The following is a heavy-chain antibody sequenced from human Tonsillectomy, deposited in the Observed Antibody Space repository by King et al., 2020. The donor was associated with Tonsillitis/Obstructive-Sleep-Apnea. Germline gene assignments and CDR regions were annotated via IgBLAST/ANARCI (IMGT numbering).Heavy chain of an antibody. CDR2: ISGSGGST. CDR3: AKARSCTSTSCYNY. J-gene: IGHJ4*02. D-gene: IGHD2-2*02. Sequence: VQLVESGGGLVQPGGSLRLSCAASGFIFSSYVMSWVRQAPGKGLEWVSVISGSGGSTYYADSVKGRFTISRDNSKNTLYLQMNSLRAEDTAVYYCAKARSCTSTSCYNYWSQGTLVTVSS. V-gene: IGHV3-23*04. CDR1: GFIFSSYV.